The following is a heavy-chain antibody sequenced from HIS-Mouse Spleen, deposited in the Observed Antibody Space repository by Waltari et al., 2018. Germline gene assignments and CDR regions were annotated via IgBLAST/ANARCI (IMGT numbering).Heavy chain of an antibody. CDR1: GGSISSSSYY. V-gene: IGHV4-39*07. D-gene: IGHD6-13*01. Sequence: QLQLQESGPGLVKPSETLSLTCTVSGGSISSSSYYWGWIRQPPGKGLEWIGSIYYSGSTDDDPALRGRVTISVDTSKNQFSRKLSAVTAADTAVYYCAREIPYSSSWYDWYFDLWGRGTLVTVSS. CDR3: AREIPYSSSWYDWYFDL. CDR2: IYYSGST. J-gene: IGHJ2*01.